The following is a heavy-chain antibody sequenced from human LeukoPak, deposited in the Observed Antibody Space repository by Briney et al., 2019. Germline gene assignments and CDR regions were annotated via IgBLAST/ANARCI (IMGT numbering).Heavy chain of an antibody. J-gene: IGHJ6*03. Sequence: GASVKVSCKASGYTFTGYYIHWVRQAPGQGLEWMGWINPNRGVTNYAQKIQGRVTMTRDTSISTAYMEMSSLTSDDTAVYYCARSARHCNNGVCFKDYYIDVWGKGTTVTVSS. CDR1: GYTFTGYY. CDR2: INPNRGVT. V-gene: IGHV1-2*02. CDR3: ARSARHCNNGVCFKDYYIDV. D-gene: IGHD2-8*01.